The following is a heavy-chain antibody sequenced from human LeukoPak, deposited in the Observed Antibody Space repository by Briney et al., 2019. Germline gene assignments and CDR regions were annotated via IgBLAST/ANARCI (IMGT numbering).Heavy chain of an antibody. CDR1: GFTFDDYG. CDR3: ARETFGVVIIEYYMDV. D-gene: IGHD3-3*01. CDR2: INWNGGST. J-gene: IGHJ6*03. Sequence: GGSLRLPCAASGFTFDDYGMSWVRQAPGKGLEWVSGINWNGGSTGYADSVKGRFTISRDNAKNSLYLQMNSLRAEDTALYYCARETFGVVIIEYYMDVWGKGTTVTVSS. V-gene: IGHV3-20*04.